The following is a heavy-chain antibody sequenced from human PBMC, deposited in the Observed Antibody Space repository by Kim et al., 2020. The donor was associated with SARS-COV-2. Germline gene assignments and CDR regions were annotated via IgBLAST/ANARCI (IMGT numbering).Heavy chain of an antibody. V-gene: IGHV3-30*18. Sequence: GGSLRLSCAASGFNFYNYGMHWVRQAPGKGLEWVAVISYDGSDKYYADSVKGRFTISRDNSKNTLYLQMNSLRAEDTAVYYCAKSRLGYCSNGVCYGTDYWGQGTLVTVSS. D-gene: IGHD2-8*01. CDR2: ISYDGSDK. CDR1: GFNFYNYG. J-gene: IGHJ4*02. CDR3: AKSRLGYCSNGVCYGTDY.